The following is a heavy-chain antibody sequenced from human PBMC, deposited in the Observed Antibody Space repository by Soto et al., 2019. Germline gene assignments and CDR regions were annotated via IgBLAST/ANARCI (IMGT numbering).Heavy chain of an antibody. CDR1: GGSFRGYY. J-gene: IGHJ6*02. CDR2: INHSGSS. V-gene: IGHV4-34*01. D-gene: IGHD3-10*01. CDR3: ARGEITLLGGMDV. Sequence: SDTLYITRTVSGGSFRGYYWGGVRKPPGKGLEWIGEINHSGSSNYHPSLKSRVIISVATSKNQFSLTVNSVTPADTAVYYCARGEITLLGGMDVWGQGTTVTVSS.